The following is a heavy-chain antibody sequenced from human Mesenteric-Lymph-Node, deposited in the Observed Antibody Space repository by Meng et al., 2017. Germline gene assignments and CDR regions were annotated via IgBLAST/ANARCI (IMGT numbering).Heavy chain of an antibody. J-gene: IGHJ3*02. D-gene: IGHD6-19*01. CDR3: ARGPGQWLVLNAFDI. CDR1: GGSISSSSSSYY. CDR2: IYTSGST. Sequence: SETLSLTCTVSGGSISSSSSSYYWGWIRQSPGKGLEWIGSIYTSGSTNYNPSLKSRVTISVDTSKNQFSLTLSSVTAADTALYYCARGPGQWLVLNAFDIWGQGTMVTVSS. V-gene: IGHV4-39*07.